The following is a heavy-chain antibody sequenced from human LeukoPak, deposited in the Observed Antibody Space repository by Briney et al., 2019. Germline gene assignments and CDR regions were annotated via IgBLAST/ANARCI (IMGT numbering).Heavy chain of an antibody. Sequence: PGRSLRLSCLASGFSFSNYGMHWVRQAPGKGLEWVAVIWFDGTNEDYADSVKGRFTISRDNSKNTLYLQMNSLRAEDTAVYYCARDGSGYYPHYYGMDVWGQGTTVTVSS. J-gene: IGHJ6*02. CDR3: ARDGSGYYPHYYGMDV. D-gene: IGHD3-3*01. V-gene: IGHV3-33*08. CDR2: IWFDGTNE. CDR1: GFSFSNYG.